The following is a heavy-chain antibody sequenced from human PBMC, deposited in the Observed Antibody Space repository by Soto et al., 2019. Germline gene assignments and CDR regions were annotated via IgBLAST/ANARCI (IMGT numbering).Heavy chain of an antibody. CDR2: IYSGGST. Sequence: GGSLRLSCAASGFTFSSNYMSWVRQAPGKGLEWVSVIYSGGSTYYADSVKARFTISRDNSKNTLYLQMNSLRAEDTAVYYWATKYYYGSGSLFPDAFDIWGQGTMVTVSS. CDR1: GFTFSSNY. CDR3: ATKYYYGSGSLFPDAFDI. D-gene: IGHD3-10*01. J-gene: IGHJ3*02. V-gene: IGHV3-53*01.